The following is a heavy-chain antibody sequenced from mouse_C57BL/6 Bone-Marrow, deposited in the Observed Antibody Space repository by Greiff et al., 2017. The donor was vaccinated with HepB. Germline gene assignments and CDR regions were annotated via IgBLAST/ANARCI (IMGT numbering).Heavy chain of an antibody. CDR2: IDPETGGT. D-gene: IGHD2-3*01. CDR3: TRSGAGYYRYWFAY. J-gene: IGHJ3*01. CDR1: GYTFTDYE. Sequence: VKLVESGAELVRPGASVTLSCKASGYTFTDYEMHWVKQTPVHGLEWIGAIDPETGGTAYNQKFKGKSILTADKTSSTSYMELRLLTSEDSAVYYCTRSGAGYYRYWFAYWGQGTLVTVSA. V-gene: IGHV1-15*01.